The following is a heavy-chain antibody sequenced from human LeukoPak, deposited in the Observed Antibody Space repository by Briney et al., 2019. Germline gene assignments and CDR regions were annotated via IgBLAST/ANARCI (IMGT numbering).Heavy chain of an antibody. D-gene: IGHD3-22*01. CDR3: ARDSDDSSGYYYPWYFDL. Sequence: EASVKVSCKASGYTFTSYDINWVRQATGQGLEWMGWINPNSGGTNYAQKFQGRVTMTRDTSISTAYMELCRLRSDDTAVYYCARDSDDSSGYYYPWYFDLWGRGTLVTVSS. J-gene: IGHJ2*01. CDR2: INPNSGGT. V-gene: IGHV1-2*02. CDR1: GYTFTSYD.